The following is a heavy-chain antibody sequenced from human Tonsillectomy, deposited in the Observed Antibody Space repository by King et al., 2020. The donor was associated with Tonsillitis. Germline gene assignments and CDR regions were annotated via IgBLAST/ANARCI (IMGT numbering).Heavy chain of an antibody. V-gene: IGHV1-69*09. CDR3: ARFSSSWPPGERWYFAL. CDR2: IIPILGIA. CDR1: GGTFSSYA. J-gene: IGHJ2*01. D-gene: IGHD6-13*01. Sequence: VQLVESGAEVKKPGSSVKVSCKASGGTFSSYAISWVRQAPGQGLEWMGRIIPILGIANYAQKFQGRVTITADKSTSTAYMELSSLRSEDTAVYYCARFSSSWPPGERWYFALWGRGTLVTVSS.